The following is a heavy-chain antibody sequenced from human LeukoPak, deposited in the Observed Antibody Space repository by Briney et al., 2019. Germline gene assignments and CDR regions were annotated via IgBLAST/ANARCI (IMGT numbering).Heavy chain of an antibody. CDR3: ARDRHDYSNSPPYFYYYGMDV. CDR1: GGSISSGGYS. D-gene: IGHD4-11*01. V-gene: IGHV4-30-2*01. CDR2: TYHSGST. J-gene: IGHJ6*02. Sequence: PSQTLSLTCAVSGGSISSGGYSWSWIRQPPGRGLEWIGYTYHSGSTYYNPSLKSRATISVDRSKNQVSLKLSSVTAADTAVYYCARDRHDYSNSPPYFYYYGMDVWGQGTTVTVSS.